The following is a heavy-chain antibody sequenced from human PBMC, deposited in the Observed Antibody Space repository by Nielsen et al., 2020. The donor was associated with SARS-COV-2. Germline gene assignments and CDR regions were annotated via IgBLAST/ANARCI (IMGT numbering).Heavy chain of an antibody. J-gene: IGHJ6*02. Sequence: SETLSLTCTVSGGSIKTASYYWGWIRQPPGKGLEWIGSIYYSGSTYYNPSLKSRVTISVDTSKNQFSLKLRSVTAADTAVYYCATEPRKITIFGVVTSPGYYGMDVWGQGTTVTVSS. CDR3: ATEPRKITIFGVVTSPGYYGMDV. D-gene: IGHD3-3*01. V-gene: IGHV4-39*01. CDR2: IYYSGST. CDR1: GGSIKTASYY.